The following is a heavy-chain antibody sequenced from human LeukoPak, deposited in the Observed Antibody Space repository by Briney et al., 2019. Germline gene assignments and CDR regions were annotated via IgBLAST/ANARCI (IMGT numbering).Heavy chain of an antibody. Sequence: ASVKVSCKASGYTFTSYYMHWVRQAPGQGLEWMGIINPSGGSTSYAQKFQGRVTMTRDTSTSTVYMELSSPRSEDTAVYYCARDPLRESSGWYFDLWGRGTLVTVSS. CDR3: ARDPLRESSGWYFDL. J-gene: IGHJ2*01. V-gene: IGHV1-46*01. CDR2: INPSGGST. D-gene: IGHD6-19*01. CDR1: GYTFTSYY.